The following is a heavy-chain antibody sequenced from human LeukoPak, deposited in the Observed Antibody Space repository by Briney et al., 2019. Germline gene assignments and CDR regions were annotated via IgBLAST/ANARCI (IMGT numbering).Heavy chain of an antibody. D-gene: IGHD2-2*01. CDR3: ARDTDIVVVPAASSPQTSSGMDV. J-gene: IGHJ6*02. CDR1: GFTFSSDS. V-gene: IGHV3-21*01. Sequence: PGGSLRLSCAASGFTFSSDSMNWVRQAPGKGLEWVSSISSSSSYIYYADSVKGRFTISRDNAKNSLYLQMNSLRAEDTAVYYCARDTDIVVVPAASSPQTSSGMDVWGQGTTVTVSS. CDR2: ISSSSSYI.